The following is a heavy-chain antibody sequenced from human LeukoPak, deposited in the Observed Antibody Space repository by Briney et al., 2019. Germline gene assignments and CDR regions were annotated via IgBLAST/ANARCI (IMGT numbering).Heavy chain of an antibody. D-gene: IGHD3-22*01. CDR2: ISSGGNA. V-gene: IGHV3-23*01. Sequence: GGSLRLSCAASGFTFSSYSMNWVRQVPGKGLEWVSGISSGGNAYYADSVKGRFTISRDNSKNTLYLQMNSLTAADTAVYYCAKERYDSSGYYDYWGQGTLVTVSS. J-gene: IGHJ4*02. CDR3: AKERYDSSGYYDY. CDR1: GFTFSSYS.